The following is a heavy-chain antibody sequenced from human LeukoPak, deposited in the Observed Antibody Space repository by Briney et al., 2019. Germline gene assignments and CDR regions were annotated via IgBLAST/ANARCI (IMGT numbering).Heavy chain of an antibody. CDR1: GGSISSGGYS. J-gene: IGHJ4*02. CDR3: ARDHHYCSGGSCSYYFDY. D-gene: IGHD2-15*01. CDR2: IYHSGST. V-gene: IGHV4-30-2*01. Sequence: SQTLSLTCAVSGGSISSGGYSWSWIRQPPGKGLEWIGYIYHSGSTYYNPSLKSRVTISVDRSKNQFSLKLSSVTAADTAVYYCARDHHYCSGGSCSYYFDYWGQGTLVTVSS.